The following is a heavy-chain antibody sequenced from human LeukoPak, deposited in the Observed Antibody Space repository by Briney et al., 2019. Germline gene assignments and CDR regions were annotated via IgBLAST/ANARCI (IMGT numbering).Heavy chain of an antibody. CDR3: ATTGPGRTYYYDSSGHQWDY. V-gene: IGHV1-24*01. CDR2: FDPEDGET. Sequence: GASVKVSCKVSGYTLTELSMHWVRQAPGEGLEWMGGFDPEDGETIYAQKFQGRVTMTEDTSTDTAYMELSSLRSEDTAVYYCATTGPGRTYYYDSSGHQWDYWGQGTLVTVSS. CDR1: GYTLTELS. D-gene: IGHD3-22*01. J-gene: IGHJ4*02.